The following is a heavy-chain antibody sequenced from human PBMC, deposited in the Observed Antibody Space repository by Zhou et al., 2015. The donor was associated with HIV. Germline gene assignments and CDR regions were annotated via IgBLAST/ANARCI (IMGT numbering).Heavy chain of an antibody. J-gene: IGHJ4*02. D-gene: IGHD3-10*02. CDR3: ARRSDVSDYFDY. V-gene: IGHV1-3*01. Sequence: QVHLVQSGAEVKKPGASVKLSCKASGYSFTNYGIHWVRQAPGQRLEWMGWINALNGNTKYSQDFQARVIVTTDTPATTAYMELSGLTSEDTAVYYCARRSDVSDYFDYWGQGTLVTVSS. CDR1: GYSFTNYG. CDR2: INALNGNT.